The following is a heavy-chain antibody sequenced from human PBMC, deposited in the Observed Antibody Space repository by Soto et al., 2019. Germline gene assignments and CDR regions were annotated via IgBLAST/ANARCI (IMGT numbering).Heavy chain of an antibody. CDR2: IYYSGST. D-gene: IGHD3-22*01. V-gene: IGHV4-59*01. CDR3: ARNTYYYDSSGYLAY. CDR1: GGSISSYY. Sequence: PSETLSLTCTVSGGSISSYYWSWIRQPPGKGLEWIGYIYYSGSTNYNPSLKSRVTISVDTSKNQFSLKLSSVTAADTAVYYCARNTYYYDSSGYLAYWGQGTLVTVSS. J-gene: IGHJ4*02.